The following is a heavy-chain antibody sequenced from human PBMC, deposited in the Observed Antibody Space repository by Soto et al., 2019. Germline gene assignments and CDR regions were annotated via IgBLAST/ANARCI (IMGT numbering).Heavy chain of an antibody. CDR2: IIPIFGTP. J-gene: IGHJ4*02. Sequence: QVQLVQSGAEVKKPGSSVTISCKASGGSFSSYEMTWVRQAPGQGLEWVGTIIPIFGTPNYAQKFRGRVTITADQSTNTFLVELSSLRSDDKAMYYCSRGSDYWGQGTLVTVST. CDR1: GGSFSSYE. V-gene: IGHV1-69*18. CDR3: SRGSDY.